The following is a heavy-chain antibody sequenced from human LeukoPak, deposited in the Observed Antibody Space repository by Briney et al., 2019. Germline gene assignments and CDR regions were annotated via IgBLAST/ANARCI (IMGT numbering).Heavy chain of an antibody. CDR2: ISSGGST. D-gene: IGHD5-12*01. J-gene: IGHJ4*02. CDR3: PRGDDYKSNLFEY. Sequence: PSETLSLTCTVSGASNSRYFWNWIRQPPGKELEWIGYISSGGSTNYNPSLKSRVTISIDTSKNQFSLKLTSATAADTAIYYCPRGDDYKSNLFEYWGQGTLVPVSS. CDR1: GASNSRYF. V-gene: IGHV4-59*01.